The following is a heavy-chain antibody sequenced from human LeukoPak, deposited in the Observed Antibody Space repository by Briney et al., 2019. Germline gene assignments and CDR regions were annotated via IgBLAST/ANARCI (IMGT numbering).Heavy chain of an antibody. J-gene: IGHJ4*02. Sequence: PGGSLRLSCAASGFTFSSYWMSWVRQAPGKGLEWVAYIKQDGSAKYYVDSVKGRFTISRDNSKNSLYLQMNSLRAEDTAVYYCARGGWSLDYWGQGTLVTVSS. CDR1: GFTFSSYW. CDR2: IKQDGSAK. CDR3: ARGGWSLDY. D-gene: IGHD6-19*01. V-gene: IGHV3-7*04.